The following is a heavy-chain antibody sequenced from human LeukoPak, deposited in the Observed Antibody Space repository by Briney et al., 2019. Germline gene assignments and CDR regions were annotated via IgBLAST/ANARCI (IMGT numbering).Heavy chain of an antibody. V-gene: IGHV1-8*01. Sequence: GASVKVSCKASGYTFTSYDINWVRQATGQGLEWMGWMNPNSGNTGYAQKFQGRVTMTRNTSISTAYMELSSLRSEDTAVYYCARGRGNNQSKYRKLRRYYFDYWGQGNLVTVSS. D-gene: IGHD2/OR15-2a*01. CDR3: ARGRGNNQSKYRKLRRYYFDY. J-gene: IGHJ4*02. CDR2: MNPNSGNT. CDR1: GYTFTSYD.